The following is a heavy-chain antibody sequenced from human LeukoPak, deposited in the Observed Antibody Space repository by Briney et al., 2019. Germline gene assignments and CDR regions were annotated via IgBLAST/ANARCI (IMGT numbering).Heavy chain of an antibody. J-gene: IGHJ4*02. V-gene: IGHV3-66*01. CDR2: IYSGSST. CDR3: AMGAIVATIDY. D-gene: IGHD5-12*01. Sequence: GGSLRLSCAASGLTVSSNYMSWVRQAPGKGLEWVSLIYSGSSTYYADSVKGRFTISRDKSKNTLYLQMSSLRVEDTAVYYCAMGAIVATIDYWGQGTLVTVSS. CDR1: GLTVSSNY.